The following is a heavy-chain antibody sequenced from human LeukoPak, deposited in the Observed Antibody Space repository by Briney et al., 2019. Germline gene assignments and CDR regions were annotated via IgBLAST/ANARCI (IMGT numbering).Heavy chain of an antibody. CDR3: ARLTGYCSSTSCYGAFDY. J-gene: IGHJ4*02. CDR2: IHPGDSDT. D-gene: IGHD2-2*01. V-gene: IGHV5-51*01. Sequence: GESLKISCKGSGYSFTSYWIGWVRQMPGKGLEWMGIIHPGDSDTRYSPSFQGQVTISADKSISTAYLQWSSLKASDTAMYYCARLTGYCSSTSCYGAFDYWGQGTLVTVSS. CDR1: GYSFTSYW.